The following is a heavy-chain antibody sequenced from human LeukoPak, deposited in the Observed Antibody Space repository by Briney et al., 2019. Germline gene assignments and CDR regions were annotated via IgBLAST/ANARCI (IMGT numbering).Heavy chain of an antibody. CDR2: INPGDSDT. V-gene: IGHV5-51*01. D-gene: IGHD3-22*01. J-gene: IGHJ4*02. CDR3: ARRSSDYYFDY. Sequence: GESLKISCKGSGYRFTTYWIGWVRQVPGKGLEWMGIINPGDSDTRYSPSFQGQVTISADKSISTAYLQWSSLKASDTAMYYCARRSSDYYFDYWGQGTLVTVSS. CDR1: GYRFTTYW.